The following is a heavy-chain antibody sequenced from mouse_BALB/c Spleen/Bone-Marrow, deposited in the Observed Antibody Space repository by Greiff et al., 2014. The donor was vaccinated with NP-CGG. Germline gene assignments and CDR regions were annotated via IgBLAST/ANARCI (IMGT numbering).Heavy chain of an antibody. D-gene: IGHD2-4*01. CDR1: GFTFSSYS. CDR3: ARPGITRLLDY. Sequence: EVKLQESGAGLVKPGASVKLSCAASGFTFSSYSMPWVRQTPEQRLEWVATIYSGGGYTYYQDSVKGRFTISRDNAKNTLYLQMSSLRSEDTAMYYCARPGITRLLDYWGQGTTLTVSS. J-gene: IGHJ2*01. CDR2: IYSGGGYT. V-gene: IGHV5-9-1*01.